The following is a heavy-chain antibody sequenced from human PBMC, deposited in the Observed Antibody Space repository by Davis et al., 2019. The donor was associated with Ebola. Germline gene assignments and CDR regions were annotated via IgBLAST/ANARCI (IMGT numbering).Heavy chain of an antibody. CDR2: IHHSGTT. Sequence: SEPLSLTCIVSDYSTSSGYYWGSIRQPPGKGLEWIGSIHHSGTTYYNPSLKSRVTISVDTSMNQFSLRLTSVTAEDTAVYYCARADYYVSGQIDPWGQGTLVTVSS. D-gene: IGHD3-10*01. J-gene: IGHJ5*01. V-gene: IGHV4-38-2*02. CDR1: DYSTSSGYY. CDR3: ARADYYVSGQIDP.